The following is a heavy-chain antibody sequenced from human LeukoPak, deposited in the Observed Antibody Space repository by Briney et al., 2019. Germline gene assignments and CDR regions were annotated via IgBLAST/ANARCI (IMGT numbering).Heavy chain of an antibody. Sequence: PGGSLRLSCVASGFTFSSYAMSWVRQAPGKGLEWVSAISGSGGSTYYADSVKGRFTISRDNSKNTLYLQMNSLRAEDTAVYYCAKEGTYYYDSSGYYYDLWGQGTLVTVSS. CDR3: AKEGTYYYDSSGYYYDL. CDR1: GFTFSSYA. CDR2: ISGSGGST. V-gene: IGHV3-23*01. D-gene: IGHD3-22*01. J-gene: IGHJ4*02.